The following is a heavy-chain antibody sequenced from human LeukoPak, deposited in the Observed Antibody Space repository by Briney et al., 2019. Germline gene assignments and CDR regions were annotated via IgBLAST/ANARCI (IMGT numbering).Heavy chain of an antibody. Sequence: GGSLRLSCAASGFTCTDYYMNWIRQAPGRGLEWSSYISSSGSSIYQADSVKGRFTISRGNAKNSLSLQMDSLRAEDTAVYYCATSFIGSPCTFDYWGRGTLVTVSS. CDR1: GFTCTDYY. D-gene: IGHD2-8*01. CDR2: ISSSGSSI. V-gene: IGHV3-11*04. CDR3: ATSFIGSPCTFDY. J-gene: IGHJ4*02.